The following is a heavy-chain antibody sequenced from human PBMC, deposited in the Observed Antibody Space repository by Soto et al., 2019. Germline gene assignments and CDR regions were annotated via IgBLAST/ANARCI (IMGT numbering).Heavy chain of an antibody. D-gene: IGHD2-21*02. J-gene: IGHJ3*02. Sequence: NPSETLSLTCSVSGGSISTYYWSWIRQSPGKGLEFIGCIFSSGGTNYNPALKSRITISRDTPKNQLSLKLTSVTAADTAVYFCAKPQYTVVTPLDIWGQGTMVTVSS. CDR2: IFSSGGT. CDR3: AKPQYTVVTPLDI. V-gene: IGHV4-59*01. CDR1: GGSISTYY.